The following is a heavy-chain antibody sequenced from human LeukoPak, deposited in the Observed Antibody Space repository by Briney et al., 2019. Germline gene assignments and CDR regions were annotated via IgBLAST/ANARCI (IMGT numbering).Heavy chain of an antibody. D-gene: IGHD3-9*01. J-gene: IGHJ4*02. CDR3: ARGNWLLSFDY. CDR1: GFTFSSYE. V-gene: IGHV3-48*03. CDR2: ISSSGSTI. Sequence: GGSLRLSCAASGFTFSSYEMNWVRQAPGKGLEWVSYISSSGSTIYYADSVKGRFTISRDNAKNSLYLQMNSLRAEDTAVYYCARGNWLLSFDYWGQGTLVTVSS.